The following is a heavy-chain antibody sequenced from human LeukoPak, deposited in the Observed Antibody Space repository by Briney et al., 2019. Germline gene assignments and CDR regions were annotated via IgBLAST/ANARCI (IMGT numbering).Heavy chain of an antibody. CDR2: IYYSGST. V-gene: IGHV4-59*01. Sequence: SETLSLTCTVSGGPISSYYWSWIRQPSGKGLEWIGYIYYSGSTNYNPSLKSRVTISVDTSKNQFSLKLSSVTAADTAVYYCARNGQQWLVEDYWGQGTLVTVSS. D-gene: IGHD6-19*01. J-gene: IGHJ4*02. CDR1: GGPISSYY. CDR3: ARNGQQWLVEDY.